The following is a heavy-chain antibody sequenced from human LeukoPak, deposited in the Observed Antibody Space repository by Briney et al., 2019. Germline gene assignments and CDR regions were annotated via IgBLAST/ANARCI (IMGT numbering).Heavy chain of an antibody. Sequence: GGSLRLSCAASGFTFSSFWMYWVRQAPGKGLEWVANIKQDGSEKHYVDSVKGRFTISRDNAKNTLYLQMNSLRAEDTAVYYCAKTLRGVVTAIRSNYYFDYWGQGTLVTVSS. CDR3: AKTLRGVVTAIRSNYYFDY. CDR1: GFTFSSFW. V-gene: IGHV3-7*03. J-gene: IGHJ4*02. CDR2: IKQDGSEK. D-gene: IGHD2-21*02.